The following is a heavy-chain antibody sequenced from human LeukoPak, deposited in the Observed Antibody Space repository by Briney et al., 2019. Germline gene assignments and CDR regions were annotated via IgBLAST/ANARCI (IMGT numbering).Heavy chain of an antibody. Sequence: PGGSLRLSCAASGFTFDDYAMHWVRQAPGKGLEWVSGISWNSGSIGYADSVKGRFTISRDNAKNSLYLQMNSLRAVDTALYYCAKDIKQWLWAPDYWGQGTLVTVSS. CDR2: ISWNSGSI. J-gene: IGHJ4*02. CDR1: GFTFDDYA. V-gene: IGHV3-9*01. CDR3: AKDIKQWLWAPDY. D-gene: IGHD6-19*01.